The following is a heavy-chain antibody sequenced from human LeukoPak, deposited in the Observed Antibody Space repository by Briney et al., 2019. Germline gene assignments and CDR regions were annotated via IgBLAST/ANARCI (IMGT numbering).Heavy chain of an antibody. CDR3: AKWGYYYDSSGHYSEDAFDI. CDR1: GYTFTNYG. D-gene: IGHD3-22*01. V-gene: IGHV1-18*01. J-gene: IGHJ3*02. CDR2: INAYNGNT. Sequence: GASVKVSCKASGYTFTNYGISWARQAPGQGLEWMGWINAYNGNTNYAQKLQGRVTMTTDTSTNTAYMELRSLRSDDTAVYYCAKWGYYYDSSGHYSEDAFDIWGQGTMVTVSS.